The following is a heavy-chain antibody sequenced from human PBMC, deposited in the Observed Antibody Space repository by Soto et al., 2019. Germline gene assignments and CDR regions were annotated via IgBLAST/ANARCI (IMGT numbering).Heavy chain of an antibody. CDR1: GGTFSSYA. Sequence: QVQLVQSGAEVKKPGSSVKVSCKASGGTFSSYAISWVRQAPGQGLEWMGGIIPIFGTANYAPKFQGRVTITAEESTSTAYMELSRLSSEDTAVYYCARGGDTAMVTPDHYFDYWGQGTLVTV. CDR2: IIPIFGTA. CDR3: ARGGDTAMVTPDHYFDY. D-gene: IGHD5-18*01. J-gene: IGHJ4*02. V-gene: IGHV1-69*12.